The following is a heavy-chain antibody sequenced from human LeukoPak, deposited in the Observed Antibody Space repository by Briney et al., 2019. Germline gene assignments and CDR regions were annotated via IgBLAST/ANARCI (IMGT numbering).Heavy chain of an antibody. D-gene: IGHD6-6*01. Sequence: PGGSLRLSCAASGFTFSSYTIHWVRQAPGKGLEWVSSISALSTYISYADSVKGRFTISRDNVEKSAYLELSGLTAHDTAIYYCARGGIAGRPVYYYYMDVWGKGTTVTVSS. CDR3: ARGGIAGRPVYYYYMDV. CDR2: ISALSTYI. V-gene: IGHV3-21*01. CDR1: GFTFSSYT. J-gene: IGHJ6*03.